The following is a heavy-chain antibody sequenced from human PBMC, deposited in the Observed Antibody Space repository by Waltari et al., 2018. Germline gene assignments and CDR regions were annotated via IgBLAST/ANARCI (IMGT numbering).Heavy chain of an antibody. J-gene: IGHJ4*02. CDR3: ARLRGRSPADDLDY. CDR2: IYPGNSET. Sequence: EVQLVQTGAEVKKPGESLRNYCKGSGYSFTNHWIAWVRQMPGKGLEWMGIIYPGNSETRDSPSFQGQVTISADESLTTAYLQWGSLKASDTAMYYCARLRGRSPADDLDYWGQGTLVSVSS. CDR1: GYSFTNHW. V-gene: IGHV5-51*01. D-gene: IGHD3-10*01.